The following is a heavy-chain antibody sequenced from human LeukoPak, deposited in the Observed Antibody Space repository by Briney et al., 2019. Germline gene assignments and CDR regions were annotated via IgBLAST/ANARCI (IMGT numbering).Heavy chain of an antibody. Sequence: GESLKISCKSSGYSFNRYWIAWVRQMPGKGLEWMGIIHPGDSDTRYSPSFQGQVTISADKSITTAYLQWSSLEASDTAMYYSARSGMVATHFLGYWGQGTLVTVSS. V-gene: IGHV5-51*01. J-gene: IGHJ4*02. CDR1: GYSFNRYW. CDR3: ARSGMVATHFLGY. CDR2: IHPGDSDT. D-gene: IGHD2-15*01.